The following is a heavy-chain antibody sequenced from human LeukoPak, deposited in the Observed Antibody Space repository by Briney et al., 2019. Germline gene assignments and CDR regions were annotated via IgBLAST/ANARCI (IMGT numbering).Heavy chain of an antibody. J-gene: IGHJ4*02. Sequence: GGSLRLSCAASGFTFSSYAMSWVRQAPGKGLEWVSAISGSGGSTYYADSVKGRFTISRDNSKNTLYLQMNSLRAEDTAVYYCAKGPYDSSGYYYFPDYWGQGTLVTVSS. CDR2: ISGSGGST. CDR3: AKGPYDSSGYYYFPDY. V-gene: IGHV3-23*01. CDR1: GFTFSSYA. D-gene: IGHD3-22*01.